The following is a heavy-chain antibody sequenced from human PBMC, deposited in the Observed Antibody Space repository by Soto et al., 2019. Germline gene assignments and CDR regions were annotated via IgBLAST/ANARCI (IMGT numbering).Heavy chain of an antibody. CDR2: IYYSGST. CDR1: GVSISSGGYY. D-gene: IGHD2-8*01. CDR3: ARDYYTNGVCYRGAFDI. Sequence: SETLSLTCTVSGVSISSGGYYWSWIRQHPGKGLEWIGYIYYSGSTYYNPSLKSRVTISVDTSKNQFSLKLSSVTAADTAVYYCARDYYTNGVCYRGAFDIWGQGTMVTVSS. V-gene: IGHV4-31*03. J-gene: IGHJ3*02.